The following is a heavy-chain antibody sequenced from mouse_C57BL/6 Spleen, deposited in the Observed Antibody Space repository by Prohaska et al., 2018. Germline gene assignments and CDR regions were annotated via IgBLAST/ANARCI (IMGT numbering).Heavy chain of an antibody. CDR2: IDPSDSET. J-gene: IGHJ3*01. D-gene: IGHD1-1*01. V-gene: IGHV1-52*01. Sequence: IHWVKQRPIQGLAWIGNIDPSDSETHYNQKFKDKATLTVDKSSSTAYMQLSSLTSEDSAVYYCARGGVYYGSSSWFAYWGQGTLVTVSA. CDR3: ARGGVYYGSSSWFAY.